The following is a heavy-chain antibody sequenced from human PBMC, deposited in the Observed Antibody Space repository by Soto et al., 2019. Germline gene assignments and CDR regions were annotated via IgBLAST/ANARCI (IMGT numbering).Heavy chain of an antibody. D-gene: IGHD3-3*01. V-gene: IGHV1-18*01. CDR3: ARGRVPGVVIIPWGY. CDR2: ISAYNGNT. CDR1: GYTFTSYG. Sequence: QVQLVQSGAEVKKPGASVKVSCKASGYTFTSYGISWVRQAPGQGLEWLGWISAYNGNTNYAQKRQGRVTMTTDTSTRTAYMELRSLSSDDTAVYYCARGRVPGVVIIPWGYWGQGTLVTVSS. J-gene: IGHJ4*02.